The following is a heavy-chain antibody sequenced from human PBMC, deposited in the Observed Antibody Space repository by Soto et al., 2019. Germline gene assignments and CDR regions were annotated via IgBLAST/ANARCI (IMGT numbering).Heavy chain of an antibody. CDR1: GGSISSSSFH. V-gene: IGHV4-39*01. J-gene: IGHJ5*02. Sequence: PSETLSLTCTVSGGSISSSSFHWGWIRQPPGKGLEWIGSIYYSGSTYYSPSLKSRVTISVDTSKNQFSLKLSSVTAADTAVYYCARRGRAAGTDWWFDPWGQGTLVTVPQ. CDR2: IYYSGST. CDR3: ARRGRAAGTDWWFDP. D-gene: IGHD6-13*01.